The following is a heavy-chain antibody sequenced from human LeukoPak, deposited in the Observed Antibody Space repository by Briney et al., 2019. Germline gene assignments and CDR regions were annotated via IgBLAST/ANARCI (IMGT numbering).Heavy chain of an antibody. D-gene: IGHD4-17*01. CDR3: AKITGMTTVTTSDY. CDR2: ISYDGSNK. CDR1: GFTFSSYG. Sequence: PGGSLRLSCAASGFTFSSYGMHWVRQAPGKGLEWVAVISYDGSNKYYADSVKGRFTISRDNSKNTLYLQMNSLRAEDTAVYYCAKITGMTTVTTSDYWGQGTLVTVSS. J-gene: IGHJ4*02. V-gene: IGHV3-30*18.